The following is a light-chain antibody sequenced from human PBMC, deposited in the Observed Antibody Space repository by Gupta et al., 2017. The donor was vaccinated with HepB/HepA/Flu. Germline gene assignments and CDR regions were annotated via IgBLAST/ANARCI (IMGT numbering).Light chain of an antibody. J-gene: IGLJ1*01. CDR3: CSDGGSYAFV. CDR2: DVN. CDR1: SSNVGKYNL. V-gene: IGLV2-23*02. Sequence: QSALTQPASVSRSPGQSVTLTCTGTSSNVGKYNLVSWYRQYPGEAPNLIIYDVNKLSPGVSNRFAASKSGNTASLTIAGLPAEDEADYYCCSDGGSYAFVFAPGTKVTVL.